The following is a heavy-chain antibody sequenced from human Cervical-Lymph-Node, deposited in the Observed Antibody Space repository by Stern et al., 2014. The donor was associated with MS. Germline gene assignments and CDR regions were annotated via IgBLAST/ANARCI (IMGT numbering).Heavy chain of an antibody. CDR3: ARSPPYYEFWNDYYYFDY. J-gene: IGHJ4*02. D-gene: IGHD3-3*01. CDR1: GFSLSTSGMR. Sequence: ESGPAMVKPTQTLTLTCTFSGFSLSTSGMRVSWIRQPPGKALEWLTRIDWDDDKFYSTSLKTRLPISKDASKNQVVLTMTNMDPVDTATYYCARSPPYYEFWNDYYYFDYWGQGTLVAVSS. V-gene: IGHV2-70*04. CDR2: IDWDDDK.